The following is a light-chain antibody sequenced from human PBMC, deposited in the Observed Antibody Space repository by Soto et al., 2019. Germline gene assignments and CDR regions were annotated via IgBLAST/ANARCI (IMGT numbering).Light chain of an antibody. Sequence: TQMTQSPSSLSASVGDRVTITCRARQSISDYLHWYQQRPGKAPNLLIYATSNLHSGAPSRFSGSGSGTDFTLTIIGLQPEDFATYDCQQNYRAPPTFGQGTRLDI. CDR3: QQNYRAPPT. J-gene: IGKJ5*01. CDR2: ATS. CDR1: QSISDY. V-gene: IGKV1-39*01.